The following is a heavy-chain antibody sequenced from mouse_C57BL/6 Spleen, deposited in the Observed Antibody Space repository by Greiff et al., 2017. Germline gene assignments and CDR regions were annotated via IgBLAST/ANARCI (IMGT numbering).Heavy chain of an antibody. CDR2: ISDGGSYT. J-gene: IGHJ2*01. Sequence: EVMLVESGGGLVKPGGSLKLSCAASGFTFSSYAMSWVRQTPEKRLEWVATISDGGSYTYYPDNVKGRFTISRDNAKNNLYLQMSHLKSEDTAMYYCARGTGTLYFDYWGQGTTLTVSS. V-gene: IGHV5-4*03. D-gene: IGHD4-1*01. CDR1: GFTFSSYA. CDR3: ARGTGTLYFDY.